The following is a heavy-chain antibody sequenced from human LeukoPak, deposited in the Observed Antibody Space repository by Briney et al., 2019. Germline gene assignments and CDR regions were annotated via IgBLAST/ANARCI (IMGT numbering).Heavy chain of an antibody. CDR2: IYYSGST. CDR3: ARLVGGYSYGYYYYYYMDV. CDR1: GGSISSSSYY. Sequence: PSETLSLTCTVSGGSISSSSYYWGWIRQPPGKGLEWIGSIYYSGSTYYNPSLKSRVTISVDTSKNQFSLKLSSVTAADTAVYYCARLVGGYSYGYYYYYYMDVWGKGTTVTISS. D-gene: IGHD5-18*01. V-gene: IGHV4-39*07. J-gene: IGHJ6*03.